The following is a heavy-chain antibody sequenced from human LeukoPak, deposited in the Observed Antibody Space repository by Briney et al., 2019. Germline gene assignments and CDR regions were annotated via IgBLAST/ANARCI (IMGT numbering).Heavy chain of an antibody. Sequence: SVKVSCKASGDAFNKYVINWVRQAPGQGLEWMGGIIPLYGTAKYSEKFQGRVTITTVESTSTAYMELSSLRSEDTAVYYCAAQVRPYGFGAFDIWGQGTMVTVSS. CDR2: IIPLYGTA. CDR1: GDAFNKYV. J-gene: IGHJ3*02. D-gene: IGHD4-17*01. V-gene: IGHV1-69*05. CDR3: AAQVRPYGFGAFDI.